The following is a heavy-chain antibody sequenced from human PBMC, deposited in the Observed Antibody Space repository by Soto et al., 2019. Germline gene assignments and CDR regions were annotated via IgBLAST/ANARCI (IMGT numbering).Heavy chain of an antibody. J-gene: IGHJ4*02. CDR2: ISSSGSTI. CDR1: GFTFSDYY. V-gene: IGHV3-11*01. Sequence: GGSLRLSCAASGFTFSDYYMSWIRQAPGKGLEWVSYISSSGSTIHYADSVKGRFTISRDNAKNSLYLQMNSLRAEDTAVYYCARWGLLWFGELSMCDYWGQGTLVTVSS. D-gene: IGHD3-10*01. CDR3: ARWGLLWFGELSMCDY.